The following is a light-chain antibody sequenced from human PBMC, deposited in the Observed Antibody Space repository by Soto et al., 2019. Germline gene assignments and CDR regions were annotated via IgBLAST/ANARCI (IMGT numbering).Light chain of an antibody. J-gene: IGLJ1*01. CDR1: NSNIASNT. CDR2: YNN. V-gene: IGLV1-44*01. Sequence: QSVLTQPPSASETPGQTVSISCSGSNSNIASNTVNWYQHLPGTAPQLLIYYNNQRPSGVPDRFSGSKSGTSASLAISGLQSEDESDYYCAAWDDTLKRYVFGTGTKLTVL. CDR3: AAWDDTLKRYV.